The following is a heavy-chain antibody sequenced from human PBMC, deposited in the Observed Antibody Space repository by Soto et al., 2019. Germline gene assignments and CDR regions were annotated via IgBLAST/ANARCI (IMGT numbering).Heavy chain of an antibody. Sequence: QVQLVESGGGVVQPGRSLRLSCAASGFTFSSNGMHWVRQAPGKGLEWVAVIWYDGSNQYYADSVKGRFTISRDNSKNTLYLEMNSLRAEDTAVYYCARDRAQPYYVDYWGQGTLVTVSS. CDR2: IWYDGSNQ. J-gene: IGHJ4*02. CDR3: ARDRAQPYYVDY. CDR1: GFTFSSNG. V-gene: IGHV3-33*01. D-gene: IGHD3-10*01.